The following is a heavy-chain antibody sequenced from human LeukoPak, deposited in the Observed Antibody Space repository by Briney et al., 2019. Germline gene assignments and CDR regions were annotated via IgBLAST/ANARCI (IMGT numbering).Heavy chain of an antibody. Sequence: PGGSLRLSCAASGFTFSSYAMHWVRQAPGKGLEWVAVISYDGSNKYYADSVKGRFTISRDNSKNTLYLQMNSLRAEDTAVYYCAKFEAVTAGYFDLWGRGTLVTVSS. CDR1: GFTFSSYA. CDR2: ISYDGSNK. J-gene: IGHJ2*01. CDR3: AKFEAVTAGYFDL. V-gene: IGHV3-30*01. D-gene: IGHD2-21*02.